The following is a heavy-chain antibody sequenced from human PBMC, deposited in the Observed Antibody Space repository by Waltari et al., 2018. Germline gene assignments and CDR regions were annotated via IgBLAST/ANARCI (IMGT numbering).Heavy chain of an antibody. CDR1: GGSISSGGYS. CDR2: IYHSGST. V-gene: IGHV4-30-2*01. D-gene: IGHD6-13*01. J-gene: IGHJ4*02. Sequence: QLQLQESGSGLVKPSQTLSLTCAVSGGSISSGGYSWSWIRQPPGKGLEWIGYIYHSGSTYYNPSLKSRVTISVDRSKNQFSLKLSSVTAADTAVYYCARDGGGSSWYYFDYWGQRTLVTVSS. CDR3: ARDGGGSSWYYFDY.